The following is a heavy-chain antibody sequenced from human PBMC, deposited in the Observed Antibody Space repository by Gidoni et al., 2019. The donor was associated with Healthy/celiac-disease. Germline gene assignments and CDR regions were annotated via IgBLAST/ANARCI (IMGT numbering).Heavy chain of an antibody. D-gene: IGHD4-17*01. CDR2: IYYSGST. V-gene: IGHV4-39*01. J-gene: IGHJ4*02. Sequence: QLQLQESGPGLVKPSETLSLTCTVSGGSISSSSYYWGWIRQPPGKGLEWIGSIYYSGSTYYNPSLKSRVTISVDTSKNQFSLKLSSVTAADTAVYYCARHDYGDYVVDYWGQGTLVTVSS. CDR1: GGSISSSSYY. CDR3: ARHDYGDYVVDY.